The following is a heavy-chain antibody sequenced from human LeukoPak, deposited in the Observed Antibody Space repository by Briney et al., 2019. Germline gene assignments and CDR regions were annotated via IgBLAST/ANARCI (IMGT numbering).Heavy chain of an antibody. J-gene: IGHJ3*02. Sequence: SETLSLTCTVSGGAISRWCWSWLRQPAGKGLEWIGRFCTTGSTNYSPSLKSRVTISVDTSKNQFSLKLSSVTAADTAVYYCARGATGELFPDAFDIWSQGTMVTVSS. V-gene: IGHV4-4*07. CDR3: ARGATGELFPDAFDI. CDR1: GGAISRWC. CDR2: FCTTGST. D-gene: IGHD3-10*01.